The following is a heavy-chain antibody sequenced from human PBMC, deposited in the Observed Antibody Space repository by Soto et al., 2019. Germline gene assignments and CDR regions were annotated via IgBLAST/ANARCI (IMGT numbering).Heavy chain of an antibody. CDR2: ISSSSHT. J-gene: IGHJ4*02. V-gene: IGHV3-11*06. CDR3: ARDYYDVSGYPYFDY. D-gene: IGHD3-22*01. CDR1: GFTFSDHY. Sequence: QVQLVESGGGLVKPGGSLRLSCAASGFTFSDHYMSWIRQAPGKGLEWVSVISSSSHTNYAYSVRGRFTISRDNAKNSLYLQMNGLRAEDTAVYYCARDYYDVSGYPYFDYWGQGTLVTVSS.